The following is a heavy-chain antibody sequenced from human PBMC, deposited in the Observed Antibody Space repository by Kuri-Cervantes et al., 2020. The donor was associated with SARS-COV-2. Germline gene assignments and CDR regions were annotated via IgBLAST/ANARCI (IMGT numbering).Heavy chain of an antibody. Sequence: SVKVSCKASGGIFKNLVIAWVRQAPGQGLEWMGRLIVNVGVANYAQKLQGRVAINADESTGTVYLELHSLTSDDTAIYFCARDRTNTWYSFRGRDYDYHGLDVWGQGTTVTVSS. V-gene: IGHV1-69*04. D-gene: IGHD1-26*01. CDR1: GGIFKNLV. CDR2: LIVNVGVA. J-gene: IGHJ6*02. CDR3: ARDRTNTWYSFRGRDYDYHGLDV.